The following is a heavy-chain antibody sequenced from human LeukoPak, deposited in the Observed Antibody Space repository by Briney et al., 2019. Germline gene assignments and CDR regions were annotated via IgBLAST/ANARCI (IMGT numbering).Heavy chain of an antibody. CDR2: IYRGSST. CDR1: GFTVSGSY. CDR3: ARVRYGDYHYYYMDV. D-gene: IGHD4/OR15-4a*01. Sequence: GGSLRLSCTASGFTVSGSYMNWVRQAPGKGLGWVSIIYRGSSTYHADSVKGRFSISRDNSKNTVYLQMNSLRADDTAVYFCARVRYGDYHYYYMDVWGKGTTVTVSS. J-gene: IGHJ6*03. V-gene: IGHV3-53*01.